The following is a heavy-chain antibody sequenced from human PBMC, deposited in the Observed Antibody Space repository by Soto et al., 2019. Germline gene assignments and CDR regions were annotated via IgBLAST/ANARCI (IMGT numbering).Heavy chain of an antibody. CDR1: GGSFSGYY. J-gene: IGHJ4*02. V-gene: IGHV4-34*01. CDR2: INHSGST. Sequence: SETLSLTCAVYGGSFSGYYWSWIRQPPGKGLEWIGEINHSGSTNYNPSLKSRVTISVDTSKNQFYLKLSSVTAADTAVYYCARATPGYCSGGSCPFDYWGQGTLVTVSS. D-gene: IGHD2-15*01. CDR3: ARATPGYCSGGSCPFDY.